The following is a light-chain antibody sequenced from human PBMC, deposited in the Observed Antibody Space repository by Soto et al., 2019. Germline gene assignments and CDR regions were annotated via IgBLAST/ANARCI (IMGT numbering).Light chain of an antibody. CDR1: QTISSS. CDR2: DAS. Sequence: DSQMTQSRSTLSASVRDRVTITCRASQTISSSLAWFQQRPGKAPNLLIYDASSLESGVPARFSGGGSGTEFTLTISSLQPDDFSTFYCQQYNNYPWTFGQGTKVDI. CDR3: QQYNNYPWT. V-gene: IGKV1-5*01. J-gene: IGKJ1*01.